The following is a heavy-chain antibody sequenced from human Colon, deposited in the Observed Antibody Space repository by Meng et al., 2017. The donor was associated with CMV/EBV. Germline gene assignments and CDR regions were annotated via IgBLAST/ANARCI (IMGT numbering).Heavy chain of an antibody. CDR1: GFTFSDYY. Sequence: GESLKISCAASGFTFSDYYMHWVRQAPGKGLEWVATISSDGSQKHFADSVKGRFTISRDNSKNTQFLEMNSLRDEDTAVYFCATGGGTEAAAAGVFDFWGQGTLVTVSS. D-gene: IGHD6-25*01. CDR3: ATGGGTEAAAAGVFDF. CDR2: ISSDGSQK. J-gene: IGHJ4*02. V-gene: IGHV3-33*08.